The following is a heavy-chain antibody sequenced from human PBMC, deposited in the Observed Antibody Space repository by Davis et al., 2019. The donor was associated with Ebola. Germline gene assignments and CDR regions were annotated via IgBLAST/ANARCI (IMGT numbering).Heavy chain of an antibody. CDR3: ARDYYDNSGDGFDI. D-gene: IGHD3-22*01. Sequence: GESLKISCAASGVMFSRYWMSWVRQAPGKGLEWVANIKEDGSATNYVDSVKGRFTISRDNAKKSLYLQLNSLRADDKAMYYCARDYYDNSGDGFDIWGQGTMVTVSS. CDR1: GVMFSRYW. CDR2: IKEDGSAT. J-gene: IGHJ3*02. V-gene: IGHV3-7*01.